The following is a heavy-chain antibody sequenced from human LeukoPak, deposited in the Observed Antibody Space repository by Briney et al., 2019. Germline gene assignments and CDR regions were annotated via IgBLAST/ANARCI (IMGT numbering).Heavy chain of an antibody. D-gene: IGHD5-24*01. Sequence: GGSLRLSCAVSGFTFSGSAMHWVRQASGKGLEWVGRIRSKANSYATAYAASVKGRFTISRDDSKNTAYLQMNSLKTEDTAVYYCTRLRDGYNLRWFDPWGQGTLVTVSS. CDR3: TRLRDGYNLRWFDP. J-gene: IGHJ5*02. CDR1: GFTFSGSA. V-gene: IGHV3-73*01. CDR2: IRSKANSYAT.